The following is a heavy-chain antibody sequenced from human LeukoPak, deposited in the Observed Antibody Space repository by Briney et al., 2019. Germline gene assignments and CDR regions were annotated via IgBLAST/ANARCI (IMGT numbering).Heavy chain of an antibody. J-gene: IGHJ4*02. D-gene: IGHD1-1*01. CDR3: AGGHQNSLEGY. CDR2: IGVRT. CDR1: GFSITDWP. Sequence: PGGSLRLSCAASGFSITDWPLSWVRQAPGEGLEWVSAIGVRTHYADSVKGRFTISRDGSKNTLYLQMNSLTVEDTAIYFCAGGHQNSLEGYWGQGTLVSVAS. V-gene: IGHV3-23*01.